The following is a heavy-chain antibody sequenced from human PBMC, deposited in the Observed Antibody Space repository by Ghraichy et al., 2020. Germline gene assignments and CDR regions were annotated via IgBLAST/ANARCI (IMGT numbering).Heavy chain of an antibody. Sequence: GESLNISCAASGFTFSSYEMNWVRQAPGKGLEWVSYISSSGSTIYYADSVKGRFTISRDNAKNSLYLQMNSLRAEDTAVYYCARDSGTYYDFGSGYPDAFDIWGQGTMVTVSS. J-gene: IGHJ3*02. D-gene: IGHD3-3*01. CDR3: ARDSGTYYDFGSGYPDAFDI. CDR1: GFTFSSYE. CDR2: ISSSGSTI. V-gene: IGHV3-48*03.